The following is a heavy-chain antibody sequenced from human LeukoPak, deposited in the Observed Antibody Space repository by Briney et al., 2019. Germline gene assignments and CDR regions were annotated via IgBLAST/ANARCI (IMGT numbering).Heavy chain of an antibody. J-gene: IGHJ4*02. V-gene: IGHV4-39*01. CDR3: VRLQRVLPSNDF. D-gene: IGHD2-8*02. CDR1: SGYISSISFY. CDR2: IYYTGDS. Sequence: SETLSLTCSVSSGYISSISFYWAWVRQPPEKGLEWIGHIYYTGDSYLNTSLMSRVTLSVDTSKNQFSLKVNSVTVADTAVYYCVRLQRVLPSNDFWGQGTLVTVSS.